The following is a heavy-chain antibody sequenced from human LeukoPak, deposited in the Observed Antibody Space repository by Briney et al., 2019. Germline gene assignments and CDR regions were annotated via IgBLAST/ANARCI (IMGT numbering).Heavy chain of an antibody. CDR2: IKPDGSVK. CDR1: GFTFSNAW. CDR3: VGGYGWIFDH. D-gene: IGHD6-19*01. Sequence: GGSLRLSCAASGFTFSNAWMSWVRQAPGKGLEWVANIKPDGSVKFYVDSVKGRFTISRDNAKNSLYLQMNSLRAEDTAVYYCVGGYGWIFDHWGQGTLVTVSS. V-gene: IGHV3-7*02. J-gene: IGHJ4*02.